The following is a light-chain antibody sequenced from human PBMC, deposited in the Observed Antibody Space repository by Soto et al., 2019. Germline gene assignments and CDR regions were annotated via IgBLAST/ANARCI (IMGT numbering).Light chain of an antibody. CDR2: DVS. V-gene: IGLV2-14*03. CDR1: SSGVGGYNY. Sequence: QSVLTQPASVSGSPGQSITVSCTGTSSGVGGYNYVSWYQQHPGKAPKLIIYDVSVRPSGVSDRFSASKSGNTASLTISGLQAEDEADYYCSSYTVRGTIVFGGGTKVTVL. J-gene: IGLJ1*01. CDR3: SSYTVRGTIV.